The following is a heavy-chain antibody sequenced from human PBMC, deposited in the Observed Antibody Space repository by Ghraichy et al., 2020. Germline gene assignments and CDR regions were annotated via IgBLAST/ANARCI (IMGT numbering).Heavy chain of an antibody. J-gene: IGHJ4*02. D-gene: IGHD2-15*01. CDR2: INSDGSSI. CDR3: ARGGPEYCSGGSCYAGDY. Sequence: GGSLRLSCAVSGFTFSSYWMHWVRQAPGKGLVWVSRINSDGSSISYADSVKGRFTFSRDNAKNTLYLQMNSLRADDTDVYYCARGGPEYCSGGSCYAGDYWGQGTLVTVSS. CDR1: GFTFSSYW. V-gene: IGHV3-74*01.